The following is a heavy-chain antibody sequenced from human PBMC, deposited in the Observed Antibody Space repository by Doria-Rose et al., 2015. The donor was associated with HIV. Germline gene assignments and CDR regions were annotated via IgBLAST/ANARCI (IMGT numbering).Heavy chain of an antibody. D-gene: IGHD6-13*01. CDR1: GVSLSSPGMG. V-gene: IGHV2-26*01. J-gene: IGHJ4*02. CDR3: ARIKSSRWYHKYYFDF. Sequence: QITLKEFGPVLVKPTETLTLTCTVSGVSLSSPGMGVSWIRQPPGEALEWLANIFSDDERSYKTSLKSRLTISRGTSKSQVVLTMTDMDPVDTATYYCARIKSSRWYHKYYFDFWGQGTLVIVSA. CDR2: IFSDDER.